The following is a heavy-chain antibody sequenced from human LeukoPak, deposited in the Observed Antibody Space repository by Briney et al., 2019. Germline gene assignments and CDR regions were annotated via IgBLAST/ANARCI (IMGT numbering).Heavy chain of an antibody. CDR1: GFTFSAYW. Sequence: GGSLRLSCAASGFTFSAYWMHWVRQAPGKGLVRVSRINGDGSSTTYEDSVKGRFTISRDNAKNTVYLQMNSLRADDTAVYYCARGPYYGSGSYGADYWGQGTLVTVSS. CDR3: ARGPYYGSGSYGADY. V-gene: IGHV3-74*03. J-gene: IGHJ4*02. CDR2: INGDGSST. D-gene: IGHD3-10*01.